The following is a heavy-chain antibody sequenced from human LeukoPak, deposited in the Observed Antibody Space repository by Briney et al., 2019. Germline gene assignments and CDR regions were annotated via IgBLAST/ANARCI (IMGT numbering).Heavy chain of an antibody. Sequence: GESLKISCKGSGYSFTSYWISWVRQMPGKGLEGMWRIDPSDSYTNYSPSFQCHVTISADKSISTAYLQWSSLKASDTAMYYCARYGDWTYYYYGMDVWGKGTTVTVSS. CDR1: GYSFTSYW. CDR3: ARYGDWTYYYYGMDV. D-gene: IGHD4-17*01. V-gene: IGHV5-10-1*01. J-gene: IGHJ6*04. CDR2: IDPSDSYT.